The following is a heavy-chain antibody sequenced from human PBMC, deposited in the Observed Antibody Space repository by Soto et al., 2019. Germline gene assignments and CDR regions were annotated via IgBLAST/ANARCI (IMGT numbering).Heavy chain of an antibody. CDR1: GFTFSSYA. Sequence: PGGSLRLSCAASGFTFSSYAMHWVRQAPGKGLEWVAVISYDGSNKYYADSVKGRFTISRDNSKNTLYLQMNSLRDEDTAVYYCARAGRRDGYNSYYYYGMDVWGQGTTVTVSS. CDR3: ARAGRRDGYNSYYYYGMDV. D-gene: IGHD5-12*01. V-gene: IGHV3-30-3*01. CDR2: ISYDGSNK. J-gene: IGHJ6*02.